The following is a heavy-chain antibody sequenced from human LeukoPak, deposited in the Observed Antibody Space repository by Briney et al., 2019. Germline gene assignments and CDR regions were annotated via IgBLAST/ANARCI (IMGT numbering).Heavy chain of an antibody. Sequence: GGSLRLSCAASGFTFSSYGMHWVRQAPGKGLEWVAVISYDGSNKYYADSVKGRFTISRDNSKNTLYLQMNSLRAEDTAVYYCARVGVAGTKYYYYMDVWGKGTTVIVSS. D-gene: IGHD6-19*01. CDR2: ISYDGSNK. CDR3: ARVGVAGTKYYYYMDV. V-gene: IGHV3-30*03. J-gene: IGHJ6*03. CDR1: GFTFSSYG.